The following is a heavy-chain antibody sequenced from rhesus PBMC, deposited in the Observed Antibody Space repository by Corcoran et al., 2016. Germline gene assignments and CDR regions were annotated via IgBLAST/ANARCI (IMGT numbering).Heavy chain of an antibody. Sequence: QVQLQESGPGLVQPSETLSLTCAVSGSSIRSNYWSLIRQPPGKGLEWIGYIYGSNGSTYYNPSLKSRVTISTDTSKNHFSLKLTSVTAADTAVYYCTRDFDYDFDYWGQGVLVTVSS. CDR2: IYGSNGST. CDR3: TRDFDYDFDY. V-gene: IGHV4-147*01. D-gene: IGHD3-40*01. CDR1: GSSIRSNY. J-gene: IGHJ4*01.